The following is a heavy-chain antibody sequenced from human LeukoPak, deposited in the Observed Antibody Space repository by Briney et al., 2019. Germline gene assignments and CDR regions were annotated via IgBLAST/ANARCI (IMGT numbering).Heavy chain of an antibody. J-gene: IGHJ5*02. Sequence: PGGSLRLSCAASGFTFSSYAMSWVRQAPGKGLEWVSAISGSGGSTYYADSVKGRFTISRDNSKNTLYLKMNSLRAEDTAVYYCAKDQGGLWFGELSRNWFDPWGQGTLVTVSS. CDR2: ISGSGGST. CDR1: GFTFSSYA. CDR3: AKDQGGLWFGELSRNWFDP. D-gene: IGHD3-10*01. V-gene: IGHV3-23*01.